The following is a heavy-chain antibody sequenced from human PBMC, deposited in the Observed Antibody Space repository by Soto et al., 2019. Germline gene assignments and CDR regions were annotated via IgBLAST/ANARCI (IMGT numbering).Heavy chain of an antibody. J-gene: IGHJ6*02. D-gene: IGHD6-25*01. CDR2: IVPIFGTA. V-gene: IGHV1-69*01. Sequence: QGQLVQSGAEVKKPGSSVKVSCKTSGGTFSNSAISWVRQAPGQGLEWMGGIVPIFGTANYAQKFQGRVTITADEPTSTAYMELSSLRCEDTAGYYCAMPAEQRNYYYYGMGVWGLGTTVTDS. CDR3: AMPAEQRNYYYYGMGV. CDR1: GGTFSNSA.